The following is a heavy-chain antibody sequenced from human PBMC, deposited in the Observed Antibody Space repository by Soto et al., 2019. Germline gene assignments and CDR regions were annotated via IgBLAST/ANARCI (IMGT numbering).Heavy chain of an antibody. V-gene: IGHV4-39*01. CDR1: GGSISSSSYY. Sequence: SETLSLTCTVSGGSISSSSYYWGWIRQPPGKGLEWIGSIYYSGSTYYNPSLKSRVTISVDTSKNQFALKLSSVTAADTAVYYCARRKLTLFTFDYWGQGTLVTVSS. D-gene: IGHD1-26*01. CDR3: ARRKLTLFTFDY. J-gene: IGHJ4*02. CDR2: IYYSGST.